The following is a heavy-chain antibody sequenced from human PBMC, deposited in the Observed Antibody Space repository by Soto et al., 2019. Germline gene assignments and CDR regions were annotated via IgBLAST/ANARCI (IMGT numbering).Heavy chain of an antibody. CDR3: GRDPAGSGFALYY. V-gene: IGHV3-33*01. J-gene: IGHJ4*02. Sequence: QVQLVESGGGVVQPGRSLRLSCAASGFTFSSYAMHWVRQAPGKGLEWVAVIWFDGSNTYYADSVKGRFTISRDNSRNTLYLRVSSLRAEDTAMYYCGRDPAGSGFALYYWGQGTLVTVSS. D-gene: IGHD1-26*01. CDR2: IWFDGSNT. CDR1: GFTFSSYA.